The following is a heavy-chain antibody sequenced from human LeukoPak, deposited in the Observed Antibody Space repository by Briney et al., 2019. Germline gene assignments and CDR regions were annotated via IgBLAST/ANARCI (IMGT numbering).Heavy chain of an antibody. J-gene: IGHJ4*02. D-gene: IGHD6-19*01. CDR2: VNSDGRST. Sequence: PGGSLRLSCAASGFTFSSYWMHWVRQAPGKGLVWVSRVNSDGRSTSYADSVKGRFTISRDNAKQSLYLQMNSLRAEDTAVYYCARRASSGWSGGFDSWGQGTLVTVSS. V-gene: IGHV3-74*01. CDR1: GFTFSSYW. CDR3: ARRASSGWSGGFDS.